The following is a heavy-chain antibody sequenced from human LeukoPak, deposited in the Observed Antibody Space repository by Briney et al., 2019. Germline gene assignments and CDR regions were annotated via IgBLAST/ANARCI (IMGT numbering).Heavy chain of an antibody. CDR2: IYSGGST. Sequence: ETLSLTCTVSGYSISTGYYWGWVRQTPGKGLEWVSVIYSGGSTYYADSVKGRFTISRDNSKNTLYLQMNSLRAEDTAVYYCAREAGTTRGHFDYWGQGTLVTVSS. CDR1: GYSISTGYY. D-gene: IGHD1-1*01. CDR3: AREAGTTRGHFDY. J-gene: IGHJ4*02. V-gene: IGHV3-53*01.